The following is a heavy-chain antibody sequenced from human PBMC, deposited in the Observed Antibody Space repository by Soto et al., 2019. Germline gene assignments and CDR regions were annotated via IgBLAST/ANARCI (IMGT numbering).Heavy chain of an antibody. CDR1: GFTFCYYA. D-gene: IGHD3-10*01. V-gene: IGHV3-49*03. J-gene: IGHJ4*02. CDR3: LGGGFHFDY. CDR2: IRSKAYGGTT. Sequence: GGSLILSCTASGFTFCYYAMSWFRQAPGKGLEWVGFIRSKAYGGTTEYAASVKGRFTISRDDSKSIAYLQMNSLKTEDTAVYYCLGGGFHFDYWGQGTLVTVSS.